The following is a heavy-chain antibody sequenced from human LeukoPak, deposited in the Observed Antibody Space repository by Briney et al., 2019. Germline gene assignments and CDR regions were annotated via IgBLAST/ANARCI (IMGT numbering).Heavy chain of an antibody. V-gene: IGHV4-59*01. J-gene: IGHJ6*03. CDR2: IYYSGST. D-gene: IGHD3-10*01. CDR1: GGSISSYY. CDR3: ARDSATYYYYYYMDV. Sequence: SETLSLTCTVSGGSISSYYWSWIRQPPGKGLEWIGYIYYSGSTNYNPSLKSRVTISVDTSKNQFSLKLSSVTAADTAVYYCARDSATYYYYYYMDVWGKGTTVTVSS.